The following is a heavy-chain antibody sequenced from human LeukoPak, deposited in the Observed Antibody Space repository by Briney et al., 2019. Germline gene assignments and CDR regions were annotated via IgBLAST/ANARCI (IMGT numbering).Heavy chain of an antibody. CDR2: INPNDGST. D-gene: IGHD1-26*01. Sequence: ASVKVSCKASGYTFTNYYMHWVRQAPGQGLEWMGIINPNDGSTSCAQKFQGRVTMTSDTSTTTVYMELSSLRSEDTAVYYCARAGLPYAALVGATKNYWGQGTLVTVSS. J-gene: IGHJ4*02. CDR1: GYTFTNYY. CDR3: ARAGLPYAALVGATKNY. V-gene: IGHV1-46*01.